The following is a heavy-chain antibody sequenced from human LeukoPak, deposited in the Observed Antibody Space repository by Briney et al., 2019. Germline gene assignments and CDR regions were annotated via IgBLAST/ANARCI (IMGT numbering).Heavy chain of an antibody. V-gene: IGHV3-30-3*01. J-gene: IGHJ4*02. Sequence: GGSLRLSCAASGFTFSSYAMHWVRQAPGKGLEWVAVISYDGGNKYYADSVKGRFTISRDNSENTLYLQMNSLRAEDTAVYYCARSWYFDYWGQGTLVTVSS. CDR2: ISYDGGNK. CDR3: ARSWYFDY. CDR1: GFTFSSYA.